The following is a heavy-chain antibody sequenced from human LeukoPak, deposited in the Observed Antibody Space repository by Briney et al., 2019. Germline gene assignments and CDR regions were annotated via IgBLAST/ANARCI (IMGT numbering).Heavy chain of an antibody. V-gene: IGHV4-4*07. CDR2: IYSDGAT. CDR3: ARDRGSSGRADL. CDR1: VGSISNYH. Sequence: SETLSLTCTISVGSISNYHWSWLRQPAGKGLEWIGRIYSDGATNFNPSLKSRVSMSVDTSKNQISLKLSSVTAADTAVYYCARDRGSSGRADLWGQGTLVTGSS. J-gene: IGHJ4*02. D-gene: IGHD6-19*01.